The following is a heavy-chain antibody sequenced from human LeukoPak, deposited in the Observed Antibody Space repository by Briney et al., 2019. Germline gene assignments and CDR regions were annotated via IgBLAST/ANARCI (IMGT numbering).Heavy chain of an antibody. J-gene: IGHJ4*02. D-gene: IGHD5/OR15-5a*01. Sequence: PGGSLRLSCAASGFTFSSCSMNWVRQAPGKGLEWVSSISTTSDYIYYAGSLKGRLTISRDNAKNSLYLQMNSLRAEDTAVYYCARGGVYSQGFDYWGQGTLVTVSS. CDR3: ARGGVYSQGFDY. CDR2: ISTTSDYI. V-gene: IGHV3-21*01. CDR1: GFTFSSCS.